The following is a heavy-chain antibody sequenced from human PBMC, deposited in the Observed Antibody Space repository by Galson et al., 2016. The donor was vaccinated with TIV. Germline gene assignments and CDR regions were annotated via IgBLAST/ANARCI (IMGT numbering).Heavy chain of an antibody. CDR1: GFTFSTYV. J-gene: IGHJ4*02. V-gene: IGHV3-30*02. D-gene: IGHD1-7*01. CDR3: TRDGRGNWKYVDYFDY. Sequence: SLRLSCAASGFTFSTYVMHWVRQAPGKGLEWVAFVRYDGSHKNYADSVKGRFTISRDNSKYTLYLQMNSLRAEDTAVYYCTRDGRGNWKYVDYFDYWGQGTLVTVSS. CDR2: VRYDGSHK.